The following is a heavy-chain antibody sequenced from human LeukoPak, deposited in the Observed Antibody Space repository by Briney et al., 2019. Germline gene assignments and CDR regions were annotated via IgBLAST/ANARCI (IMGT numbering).Heavy chain of an antibody. J-gene: IGHJ4*02. V-gene: IGHV5-51*01. D-gene: IGHD3-22*01. CDR1: GYSFTSYW. CDR3: ARRGYDSSGYYYHIDY. Sequence: GESLKISCKCSGYSFTSYWIGWVREMPGKGLELMGIIYPGDSDTRYSPSLQGQVTISGDKSISTAYLQWSSLKASDTAMYYCARRGYDSSGYYYHIDYWGQGTLVTVSS. CDR2: IYPGDSDT.